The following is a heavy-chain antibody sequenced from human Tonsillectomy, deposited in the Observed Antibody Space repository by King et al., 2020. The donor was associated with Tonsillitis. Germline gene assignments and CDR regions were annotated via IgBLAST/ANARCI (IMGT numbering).Heavy chain of an antibody. D-gene: IGHD3-22*01. CDR3: ARDRGLSLYYYYGMDV. Sequence: VQLVESGGGLIQPGGSLRLSCAASGFTVSSNYMSWVRQAPGKGLEWVSVIYSGGSTYYADPVKGRFTISRDNSKNTLYLQMNSLRAEDTAVYYCARDRGLSLYYYYGMDVWGQGTTVTVSS. J-gene: IGHJ6*02. CDR2: IYSGGST. CDR1: GFTVSSNY. V-gene: IGHV3-53*01.